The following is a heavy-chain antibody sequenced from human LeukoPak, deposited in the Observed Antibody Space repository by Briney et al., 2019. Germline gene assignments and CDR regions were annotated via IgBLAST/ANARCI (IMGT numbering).Heavy chain of an antibody. J-gene: IGHJ6*02. CDR3: ARGLSYYYYGMDV. CDR2: IYYSGST. CDR1: GGSISSYY. Sequence: SETLSLTCTVSGGSISSYYWSWIRQPPGKGLEWIGYIYYSGSTNYNPSLKSRVTISVDTSKNQFSLKLSSVTAADTAVYYCARGLSYYYYGMDVWGQGTTTTVSS. D-gene: IGHD2-8*01. V-gene: IGHV4-59*01.